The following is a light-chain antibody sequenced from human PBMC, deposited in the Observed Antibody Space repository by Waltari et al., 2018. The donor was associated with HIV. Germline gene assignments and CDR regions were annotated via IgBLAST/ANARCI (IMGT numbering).Light chain of an antibody. CDR1: QSVGVN. CDR2: AAS. J-gene: IGKJ2*01. CDR3: QQYNGWPWFT. V-gene: IGKV3-15*01. Sequence: DIVMRQSPATLSVSLGKSATLSCRASQSVGVNLAWYQQRPGQTPRLLIYAASTRPTGIPPRFSGSASGTNFALTISSLQSEDVGFYYCQQYNGWPWFTFGQGTKLEIK.